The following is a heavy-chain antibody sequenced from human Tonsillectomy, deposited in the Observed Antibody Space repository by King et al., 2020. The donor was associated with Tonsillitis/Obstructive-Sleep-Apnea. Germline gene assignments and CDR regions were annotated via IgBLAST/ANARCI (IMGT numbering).Heavy chain of an antibody. CDR3: ARDSLGWYFDL. CDR2: ISSSGSTI. J-gene: IGHJ2*01. Sequence: VQLVESGGGLVQPGGSLRLSCAASGFTFSSYEINWVRQAPGKGLEWVSYISSSGSTIYYADSVKGRFTISRDNAKNSLYLQMNSLRAEDTAVYYCARDSLGWYFDLWGRGTLVSVSS. CDR1: GFTFSSYE. D-gene: IGHD5-12*01. V-gene: IGHV3-48*03.